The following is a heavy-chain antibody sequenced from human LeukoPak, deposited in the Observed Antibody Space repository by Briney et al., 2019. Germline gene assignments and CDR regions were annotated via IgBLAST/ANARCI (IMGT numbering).Heavy chain of an antibody. V-gene: IGHV3-30*02. CDR1: GFTFSSYG. J-gene: IGHJ4*02. Sequence: GGFLRLSCAASGFTFSSYGMHWVRQAPGKGLEWVAFIRYDGSNKYYADSVKGRFTISRDNSKNTLYLQMNGLRAEDTAVYYCAKDVTTGIDYWGQGTLVTVSS. CDR3: AKDVTTGIDY. CDR2: IRYDGSNK. D-gene: IGHD4-17*01.